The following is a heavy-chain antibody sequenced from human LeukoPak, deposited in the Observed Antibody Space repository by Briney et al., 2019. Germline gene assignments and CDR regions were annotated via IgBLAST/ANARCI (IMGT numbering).Heavy chain of an antibody. V-gene: IGHV1-18*01. CDR3: ARALYSSAYNWFDP. CDR1: GYTFTSYG. CDR2: ISAYNGNT. D-gene: IGHD6-25*01. Sequence: GASVTVSCKASGYTFTSYGISWVRQAPGQELEWMGWISAYNGNTNYAQKLQGRVTMTTDTSTSTAYMELRSLRSDDTAVYYCARALYSSAYNWFDPWGQGTLVTVSS. J-gene: IGHJ5*02.